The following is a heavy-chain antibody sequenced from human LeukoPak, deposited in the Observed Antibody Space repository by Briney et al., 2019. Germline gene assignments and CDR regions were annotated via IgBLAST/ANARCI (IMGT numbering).Heavy chain of an antibody. CDR1: GFSFSSNA. CDR3: AKNPQAAASTHFDY. J-gene: IGHJ4*02. CDR2: ISRSGGTT. V-gene: IGHV3-23*01. D-gene: IGHD6-13*01. Sequence: PGGSLRLSCAASGFSFSSNAMSWVRQAPGKGLEWVSAISRSGGTTYYADSVKGRFTISRDNSKNTLYLQMNSLRAEDTAVYYCAKNPQAAASTHFDYWGQGTLVTVLS.